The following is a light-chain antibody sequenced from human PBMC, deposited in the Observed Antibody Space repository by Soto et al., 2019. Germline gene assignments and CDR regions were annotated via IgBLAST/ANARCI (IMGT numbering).Light chain of an antibody. CDR1: ESVSTF. Sequence: EIVLTQSPATLSLSPGERATLSCRASESVSTFLAWYQQKPGQAPRLLIYEASSRATGIPDRFSGSGSGTDFTLTISRLEPEDFAVYYCQQYGNSPITFGQGTRLEI. J-gene: IGKJ5*01. CDR2: EAS. V-gene: IGKV3-20*01. CDR3: QQYGNSPIT.